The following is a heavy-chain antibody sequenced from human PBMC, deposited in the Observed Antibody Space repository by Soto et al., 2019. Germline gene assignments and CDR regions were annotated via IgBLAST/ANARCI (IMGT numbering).Heavy chain of an antibody. J-gene: IGHJ4*02. Sequence: PSETLSFTCSVSGGSMRNYYWNWIRQPPGRGLEWIGYVYHSGSTNYNPSLKSRVSMSVDVSRNHFSLTLHSVTAADTAVYFCTSSYSTSSSPDYWGQGTLVTVS. CDR3: TSSYSTSSSPDY. CDR1: GGSMRNYY. CDR2: VYHSGST. V-gene: IGHV4-59*01. D-gene: IGHD6-6*01.